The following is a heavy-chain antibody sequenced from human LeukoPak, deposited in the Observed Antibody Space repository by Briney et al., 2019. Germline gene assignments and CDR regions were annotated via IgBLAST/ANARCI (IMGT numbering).Heavy chain of an antibody. CDR2: ISGSGGST. J-gene: IGHJ5*02. V-gene: IGHV3-23*01. CDR1: GFTVSSNY. Sequence: GGSLRLSCAASGFTVSSNYMSWVRQAPGKGLEWVSAISGSGGSTYYADSVKGRFTISRDNSKNTLYLQMNSLRAEDTAVYYCAKRQWGNSGYFDPWGQGTLVTVSS. CDR3: AKRQWGNSGYFDP. D-gene: IGHD5-12*01.